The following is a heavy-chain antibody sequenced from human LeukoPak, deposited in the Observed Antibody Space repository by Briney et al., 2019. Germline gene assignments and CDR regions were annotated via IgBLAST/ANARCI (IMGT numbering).Heavy chain of an antibody. J-gene: IGHJ1*01. Sequence: PSETLSLTCAVYGGSFSVSYWSSISEPPEERREWSGQINHSGSANYNTSLKSRVTIPVDTSKNRFSRKLSCMTAADTAVYYCASGLGSSRYGYFQHWGQGTLVPVSS. CDR1: GGSFSVSY. CDR3: ASGLGSSRYGYFQH. V-gene: IGHV4-34*01. D-gene: IGHD6-13*01. CDR2: INHSGSA.